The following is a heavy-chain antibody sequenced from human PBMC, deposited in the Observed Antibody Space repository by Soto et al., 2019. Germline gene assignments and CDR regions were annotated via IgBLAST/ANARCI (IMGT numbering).Heavy chain of an antibody. CDR3: ARDGAVPGASFDY. J-gene: IGHJ4*02. D-gene: IGHD6-19*01. CDR2: TYYRSKWYN. V-gene: IGHV6-1*01. CDR1: GDSVSSNSAA. Sequence: SQTLSLTCAISGDSVSSNSAACNWIRQSPSRGLEWLGRTYYRSKWYNDYAVFMRSRITINPDTSKNQFSLQLNSVTPEDTAVYYCARDGAVPGASFDYWGPGTLVTVSS.